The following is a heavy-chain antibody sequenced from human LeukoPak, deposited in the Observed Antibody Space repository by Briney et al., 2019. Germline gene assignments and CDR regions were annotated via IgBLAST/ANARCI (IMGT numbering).Heavy chain of an antibody. CDR2: INPSGGST. J-gene: IGHJ4*02. V-gene: IGHV1-46*03. D-gene: IGHD3-9*01. CDR3: ARRGILTGYMFDY. CDR1: GYSFTSYY. Sequence: ASVKVSCKASGYSFTSYYMHWVRQAPGQGLEWMGIINPSGGSTTYAQKFQGRVTMTSDTSTSTVYMELSSLRSDDTAVYYCARRGILTGYMFDYWGQGTLVTVSS.